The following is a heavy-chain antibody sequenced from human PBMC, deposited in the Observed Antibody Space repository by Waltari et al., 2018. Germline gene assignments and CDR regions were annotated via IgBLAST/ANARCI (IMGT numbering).Heavy chain of an antibody. J-gene: IGHJ3*02. CDR3: AHTYYDFWSGRKRGAFDI. D-gene: IGHD3-3*01. CDR2: IYWNDDK. V-gene: IGHV2-5*01. CDR1: GFSLSTSGVG. Sequence: QITLKESGPTLVKPTQTLTLTCTFSGFSLSTSGVGVGWFRQPPGKALEWLALIYWNDDKRYSPSLKSRLTITKDTSKNQVVLTMTNMDPVDTATYYCAHTYYDFWSGRKRGAFDIWGQGTMVTVSS.